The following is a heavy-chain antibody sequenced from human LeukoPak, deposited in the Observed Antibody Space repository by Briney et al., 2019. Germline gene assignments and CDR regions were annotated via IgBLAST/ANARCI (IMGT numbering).Heavy chain of an antibody. J-gene: IGHJ4*02. CDR2: ISSSSSTI. V-gene: IGHV3-48*01. CDR1: GFTFSSYS. D-gene: IGHD5-12*01. Sequence: VGSLRLSCAASGFTFSSYSMNWVRQAPGKGLEWVSYISSSSSTIYYADSVKGRFTISRDNAKNSLYLQMNSLRAEDTAVYYCARDPYSGYDLQAFDYWGQGTLVTVSS. CDR3: ARDPYSGYDLQAFDY.